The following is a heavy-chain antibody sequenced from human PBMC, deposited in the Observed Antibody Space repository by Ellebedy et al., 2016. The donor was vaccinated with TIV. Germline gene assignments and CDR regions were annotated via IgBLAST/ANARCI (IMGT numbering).Heavy chain of an antibody. CDR3: ARKVPAPTTVPPNWYFDL. D-gene: IGHD4-17*01. J-gene: IGHJ2*01. CDR1: GFTFSDHY. V-gene: IGHV3-21*01. Sequence: PGGSLRLSCAVSGFTFSDHYMNWVRQAPGKGLEWVSSISSSSSYIYYADPVKGRFTISRDNAKNSLYLQMNSLRAEDTAVYYCARKVPAPTTVPPNWYFDLWGRGTLVTVSS. CDR2: ISSSSSYI.